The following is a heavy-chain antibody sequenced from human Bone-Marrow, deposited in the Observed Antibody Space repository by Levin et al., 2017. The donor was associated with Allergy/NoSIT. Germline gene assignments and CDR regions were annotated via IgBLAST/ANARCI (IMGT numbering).Heavy chain of an antibody. V-gene: IGHV3-7*01. CDR1: GFTFSGHW. J-gene: IGHJ4*02. CDR3: ARLHYSGAEY. Sequence: GESLKISCTVSGFTFSGHWMTWVRHPPGKGLEWVANINQDGSEENYVDSVKGRFTISRDNAKNSLYLQMNRLTAEDTALYYCARLHYSGAEYWGRGTLVTVSS. CDR2: INQDGSEE. D-gene: IGHD5-12*01.